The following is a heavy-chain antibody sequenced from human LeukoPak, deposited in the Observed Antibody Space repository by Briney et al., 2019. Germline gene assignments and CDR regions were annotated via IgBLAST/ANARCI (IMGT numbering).Heavy chain of an antibody. CDR2: IYYSGST. CDR1: GGSISSYY. V-gene: IGHV4-59*01. D-gene: IGHD2-15*01. Sequence: SETLSLTCTVSGGSISSYYWSWIRQPPGKGLEWIGYIYYSGSTNYNPSLKSRVTISVDTSKNQFSLQLSSVTAADTAVYYCARGLLYCSGGSCYSIPPDYWGQGTLVTVSS. J-gene: IGHJ4*02. CDR3: ARGLLYCSGGSCYSIPPDY.